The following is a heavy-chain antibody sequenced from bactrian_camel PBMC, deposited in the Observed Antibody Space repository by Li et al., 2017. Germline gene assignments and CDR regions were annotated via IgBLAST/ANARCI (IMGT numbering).Heavy chain of an antibody. CDR3: ASDPTYGSDCYLGIETVFRY. V-gene: IGHV3S55*01. Sequence: HVQLVESGGGSVQAGGSLRLSCAAPTHTVLDYPMGWYRRNPGKEREGVAAIDSDGRTAYRDSVKGRFTVSRDNAKDTLYLRMNGLTPEDTGRYYCASDPTYGSDCYLGIETVFRYWGQGTQVTVS. CDR2: IDSDGRT. D-gene: IGHD3*01. J-gene: IGHJ4*01. CDR1: THTVLDYP.